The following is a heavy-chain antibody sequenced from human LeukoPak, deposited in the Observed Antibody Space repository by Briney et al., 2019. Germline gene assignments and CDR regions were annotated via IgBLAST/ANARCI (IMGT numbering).Heavy chain of an antibody. V-gene: IGHV4-34*01. CDR2: INHSGST. CDR1: GGSFSGYY. CDR3: ARRAGYSNYGYYYYYYRDV. Sequence: SDTLSLTCAVYGGSFSGYYWSWIRQPPGKGLEWIGEINHSGSTNYHPSLKSRVTISVDTSKNQFSLKLSSVTAADAAVYYCARRAGYSNYGYYYYYYRDVWGKGTTVTVSS. J-gene: IGHJ6*03. D-gene: IGHD4-11*01.